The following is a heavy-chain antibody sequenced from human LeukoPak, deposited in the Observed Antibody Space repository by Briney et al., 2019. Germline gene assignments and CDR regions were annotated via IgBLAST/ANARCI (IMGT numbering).Heavy chain of an antibody. V-gene: IGHV4-34*01. Sequence: SETLSLTCVVDGGYFSGFYWTWVRQAPGKGLEWIGEISYSGTTKYNPSLKGRVTIEVDTSKKQISLNLSSMTAADTAVYYCAKGKAGHYHSVTDEYYYYMDVWGKGTTVIVSS. D-gene: IGHD3-9*01. CDR1: GGYFSGFY. CDR3: AKGKAGHYHSVTDEYYYYMDV. J-gene: IGHJ6*03. CDR2: ISYSGTT.